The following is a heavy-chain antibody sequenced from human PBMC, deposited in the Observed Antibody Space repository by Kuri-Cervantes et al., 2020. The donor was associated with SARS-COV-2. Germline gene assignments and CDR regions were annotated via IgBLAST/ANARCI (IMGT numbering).Heavy chain of an antibody. D-gene: IGHD1-26*01. CDR3: ARVRYIVGATETYYFDY. CDR1: GYTFTGYY. J-gene: IGHJ4*02. CDR2: INPNSGGT. V-gene: IGHV1-2*06. Sequence: ASVKVSCKASGYTFTGYYMHWVRQAPGQGLEWMGRINPNSGGTNYAQKFQGRVTMTRDTSISTAYMELSRLRSDDTAVYYCARVRYIVGATETYYFDYWGQGTLVTVSS.